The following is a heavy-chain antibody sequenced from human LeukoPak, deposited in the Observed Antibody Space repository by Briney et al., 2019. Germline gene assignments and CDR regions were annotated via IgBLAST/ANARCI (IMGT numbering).Heavy chain of an antibody. J-gene: IGHJ4*02. CDR1: GYTFSNHA. CDR3: ARDYGGNGY. V-gene: IGHV1-3*01. Sequence: GASVKVSCKVSGYTFSNHAVHWVRQAPGQGLEWMGWIHAGNGDTKYSQKFQGRVTITTDTSASTAYMELRSLTSADTAVYYCARDYGGNGYWGQGTLVTVSS. D-gene: IGHD3-16*01. CDR2: IHAGNGDT.